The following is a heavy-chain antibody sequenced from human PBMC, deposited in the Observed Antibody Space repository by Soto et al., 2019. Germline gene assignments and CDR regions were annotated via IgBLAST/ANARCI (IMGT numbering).Heavy chain of an antibody. CDR2: IYYSGST. D-gene: IGHD3-10*01. Sequence: QVQLQESGPGLVKPSETLSLTCTVSGGSVSSGSYYWSWIRQPPGKGLEWIGYIYYSGSTNYNPSLMSRVTISVDTSKNQFSLKLSSVTAADTAVYYCARDSMGMVRPTTGMDVWGQGTTVTVSS. V-gene: IGHV4-61*01. CDR1: GGSVSSGSYY. J-gene: IGHJ6*02. CDR3: ARDSMGMVRPTTGMDV.